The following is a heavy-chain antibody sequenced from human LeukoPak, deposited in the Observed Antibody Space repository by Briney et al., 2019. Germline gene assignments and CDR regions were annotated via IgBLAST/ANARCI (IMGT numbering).Heavy chain of an antibody. CDR3: ARGRGYSSGWYSH. V-gene: IGHV4-59*01. CDR2: IHYNGNH. Sequence: PSETLSLTCSVSGDSIRNYHWTWIRQSPGKGLEWIGYIHYNGNHYYNPSLETRVTMSVDTSRNQFSLMLNSVTAADTAMYFCARGRGYSSGWYSHWGQGTLVTVSS. D-gene: IGHD6-19*01. CDR1: GDSIRNYH. J-gene: IGHJ4*02.